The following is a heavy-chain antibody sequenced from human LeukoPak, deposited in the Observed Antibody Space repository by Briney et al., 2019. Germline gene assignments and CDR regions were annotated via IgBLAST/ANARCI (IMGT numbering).Heavy chain of an antibody. J-gene: IGHJ4*02. CDR1: GFTVSGYW. V-gene: IGHV3-7*02. CDR2: IKEDGSEK. CDR3: TTEAPFDY. Sequence: PGGSLRLSCAASGFTVSGYWMSWVRQAPGKGLEWVADIKEDGSEKYYADSVKGRFTISRDNDKKSLYLQMNSLRAEDTAGYYCTTEAPFDYWGQGSLVTVSS.